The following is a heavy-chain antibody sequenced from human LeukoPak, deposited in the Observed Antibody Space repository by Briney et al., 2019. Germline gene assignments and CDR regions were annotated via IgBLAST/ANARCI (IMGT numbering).Heavy chain of an antibody. CDR1: GFTVSSNY. Sequence: PGGSLRLSCAASGFTVSSNYMSWVRQAPGKGLEWVSVIYSGGSTYYADSVKGRFTISRDNSKNTLYLQMNSLRAEDTAVYYCARDRESPAFDIWGQRTMVTVSS. D-gene: IGHD3-10*01. CDR3: ARDRESPAFDI. J-gene: IGHJ3*02. V-gene: IGHV3-53*01. CDR2: IYSGGST.